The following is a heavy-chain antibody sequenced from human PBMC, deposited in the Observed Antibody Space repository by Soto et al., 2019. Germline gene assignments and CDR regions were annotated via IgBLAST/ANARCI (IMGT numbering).Heavy chain of an antibody. CDR2: ITSDGGVT. CDR3: ARLPKGSTVTS. Sequence: EVQLVESGGGLVKSGGSLTLSCAASGFTFSDYSMNWVRQAPGKGLEWVSYITSDGGVTYYADSVKGRFSVSRDNDKKSLFLQMNSLRDEDTAVYYCARLPKGSTVTSWGQGTLVTVSS. CDR1: GFTFSDYS. D-gene: IGHD4-17*01. J-gene: IGHJ4*02. V-gene: IGHV3-21*05.